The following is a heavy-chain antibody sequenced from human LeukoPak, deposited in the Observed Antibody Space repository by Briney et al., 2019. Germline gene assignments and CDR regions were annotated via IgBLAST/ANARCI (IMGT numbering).Heavy chain of an antibody. Sequence: PGGSLGLSCAASGFTFSSYSMNWVRQAPGKGLEWVSSISSSSSYIYYADSVKGRFTISRDNAKNSLYLQMNSLRAEDTAVYYCARVKDWELRGTLFDYWGQGTLVTVSS. J-gene: IGHJ4*02. CDR1: GFTFSSYS. D-gene: IGHD1-26*01. V-gene: IGHV3-21*01. CDR3: ARVKDWELRGTLFDY. CDR2: ISSSSSYI.